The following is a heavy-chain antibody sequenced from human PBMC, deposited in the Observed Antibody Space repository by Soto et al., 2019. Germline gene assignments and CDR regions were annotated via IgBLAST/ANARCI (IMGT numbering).Heavy chain of an antibody. D-gene: IGHD5-18*01. CDR3: AERVRDPAMALYDYCGMDV. Sequence: GESLKISCKGSGYSFTIYWISWVRQMPGKGLDWMGRIDPSDSYTNYSPSFLGHVTISADKSISTAYLQWSSLKASDTAMYYCAERVRDPAMALYDYCGMDVWGQGTTVTVSS. CDR1: GYSFTIYW. J-gene: IGHJ6*02. CDR2: IDPSDSYT. V-gene: IGHV5-10-1*01.